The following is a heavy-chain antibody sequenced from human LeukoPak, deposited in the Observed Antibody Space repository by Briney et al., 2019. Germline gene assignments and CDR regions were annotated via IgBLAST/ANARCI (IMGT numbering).Heavy chain of an antibody. D-gene: IGHD2-15*01. CDR1: GFTFSNAW. CDR2: IKSKTDGGTT. Sequence: GGSLRLSCAASGFTFSNAWMSWVRQAPGKGLEWVGRIKSKTDGGTTDYAAPVKGRFAISRDDSKNTLYLQMNSLKTEDTAVYYCTIVAAHPYYFDYWGQGTLVTVSS. V-gene: IGHV3-15*01. CDR3: TIVAAHPYYFDY. J-gene: IGHJ4*02.